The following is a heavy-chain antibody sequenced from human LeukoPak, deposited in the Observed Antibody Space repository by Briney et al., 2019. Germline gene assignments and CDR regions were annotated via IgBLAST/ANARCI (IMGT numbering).Heavy chain of an antibody. J-gene: IGHJ4*02. Sequence: KPSETLSLTCTVSGGSISSYYWSWIRQPPGKGLEWIGYIYYSGSTNYNPSLKSRGTISIDTSKNQFSLKLNSVTAADTAVYYCARGYCGGDCYLPAFDYWGQGTLVTVSS. D-gene: IGHD2-21*02. CDR1: GGSISSYY. V-gene: IGHV4-59*01. CDR2: IYYSGST. CDR3: ARGYCGGDCYLPAFDY.